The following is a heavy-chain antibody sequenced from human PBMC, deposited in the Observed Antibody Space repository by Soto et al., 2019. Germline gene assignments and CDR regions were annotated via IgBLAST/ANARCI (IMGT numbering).Heavy chain of an antibody. CDR3: AKDRCAPSTCFFDY. CDR2: ISANGAGT. Sequence: EVQLLESGGGLVQPGGSLRLSCAASGFTLSSYAMGWVRQAPGKGLEWVSAISANGAGTYYAASVKGRFTISRDNSKNTLYLQMRALGAEDTAVYFCAKDRCAPSTCFFDYWGQGTLVTVSS. V-gene: IGHV3-23*01. D-gene: IGHD2-21*01. J-gene: IGHJ4*02. CDR1: GFTLSSYA.